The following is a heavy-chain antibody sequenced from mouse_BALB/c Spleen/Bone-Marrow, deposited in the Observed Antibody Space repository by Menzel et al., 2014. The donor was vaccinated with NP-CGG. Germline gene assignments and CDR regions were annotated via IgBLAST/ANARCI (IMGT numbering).Heavy chain of an antibody. CDR1: GFTFSGYG. CDR2: ISGSGSST. Sequence: EVMVEESGGGLVQPGGSLKLSCAASGFTFSGYGMSWVRQTPDKGLELVATISGSGSSTYYPDSVKGRFTISRDNARNTLYLQMSSLKSEDTAMYYCARGRDWFDYWGQGTTLTVSS. J-gene: IGHJ2*01. CDR3: ARGRDWFDY. V-gene: IGHV5-6-3*01. D-gene: IGHD3-3*01.